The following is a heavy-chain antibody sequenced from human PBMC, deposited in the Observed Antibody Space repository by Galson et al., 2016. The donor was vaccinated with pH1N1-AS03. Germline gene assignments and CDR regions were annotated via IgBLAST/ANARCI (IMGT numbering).Heavy chain of an antibody. J-gene: IGHJ4*02. Sequence: QSGAEVKKPGESLMISCKASGFRFTTYWIAWVRQLPGRGLEWMGFIYPGDSDTKYSPSFQGQVTISADKSISTAHLRWNSLKASDTAMYYCARGDGYNYYFDYWGQGTLVTVSS. D-gene: IGHD5-24*01. CDR1: GFRFTTYW. CDR3: ARGDGYNYYFDY. CDR2: IYPGDSDT. V-gene: IGHV5-51*03.